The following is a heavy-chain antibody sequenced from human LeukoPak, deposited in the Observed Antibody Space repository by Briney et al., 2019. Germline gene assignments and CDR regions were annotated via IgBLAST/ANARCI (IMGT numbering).Heavy chain of an antibody. CDR1: GYSISSGYY. J-gene: IGHJ4*02. Sequence: SETLSLTCAVSGYSISSGYYWGWIRQPPGKGLEWIGSIYHSGSTYYNPSLKSRVTISVDTSKIQCTLKLSSVTAADTAVYYCARRASGDSREYRGQGTLVTVSS. D-gene: IGHD4-17*01. CDR2: IYHSGST. V-gene: IGHV4-38-2*01. CDR3: ARRASGDSREY.